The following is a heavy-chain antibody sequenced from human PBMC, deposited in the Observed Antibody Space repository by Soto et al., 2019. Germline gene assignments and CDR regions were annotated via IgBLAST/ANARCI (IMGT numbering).Heavy chain of an antibody. V-gene: IGHV4-39*01. J-gene: IGHJ4*02. CDR3: ARRFLVDFFDY. D-gene: IGHD3-9*01. CDR1: GEYLTSNSYF. CDR2: IYYSGTT. Sequence: PSETLSLTCPVSGEYLTSNSYFWAWIRQPPGKGLEWIGSIYYSGTTYYNPSLKSRVTISVDRSKNQFSLKLSSVTAADTAVYYCARRFLVDFFDYWGQGALVTVSS.